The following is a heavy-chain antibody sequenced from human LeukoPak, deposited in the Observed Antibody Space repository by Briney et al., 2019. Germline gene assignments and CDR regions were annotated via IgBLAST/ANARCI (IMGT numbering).Heavy chain of an antibody. CDR3: ARAVRDSSGYYEYYYYGMDV. V-gene: IGHV3-66*02. D-gene: IGHD3-22*01. J-gene: IGHJ6*02. CDR1: GFTVSSNY. Sequence: GGSRRLSCAASGFTVSSNYMSWVRQAPGKGLEWVSVIYSGGSTYYADSVKGRFTISRDNSKNTLYLQMNSLRAEDTAVYYCARAVRDSSGYYEYYYYGMDVWGQGTTVTVSS. CDR2: IYSGGST.